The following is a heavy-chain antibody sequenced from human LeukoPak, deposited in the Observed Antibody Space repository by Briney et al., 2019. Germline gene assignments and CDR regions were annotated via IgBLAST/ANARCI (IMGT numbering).Heavy chain of an antibody. CDR1: GFTFSSYA. CDR3: AKDLYDSSGYFDY. V-gene: IGHV3-23*01. CDR2: ISGSGGST. J-gene: IGHJ4*02. D-gene: IGHD3-22*01. Sequence: QPGGSLRLSCAASGFTFSSYAMSWVRQAPGKGLEWVSAISGSGGSTYYADSVRGRFTISRDNSKNTLYLQMNSLRAEDTAVYYCAKDLYDSSGYFDYWGQGTLDTVSS.